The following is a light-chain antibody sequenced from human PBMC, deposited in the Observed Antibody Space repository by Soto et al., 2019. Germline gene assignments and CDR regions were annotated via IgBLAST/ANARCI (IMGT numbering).Light chain of an antibody. J-gene: IGLJ2*01. CDR2: EVT. CDR1: SSDVGGHNY. Sequence: QSALTQPPSASGSPGQSVTISCTGTSSDVGGHNYVSWYQQGPGKAPKLIIYEVTQRPSGVSDRFSGSKSGNTATLTVSGLQAEDEADYHCSSYAGINTLVFGGGTKLTVL. V-gene: IGLV2-8*01. CDR3: SSYAGINTLV.